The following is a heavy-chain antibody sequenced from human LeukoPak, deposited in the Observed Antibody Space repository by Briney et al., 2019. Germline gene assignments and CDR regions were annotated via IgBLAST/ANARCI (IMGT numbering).Heavy chain of an antibody. J-gene: IGHJ4*02. CDR1: GFTFDDYA. Sequence: QTGGSLRLSCAASGFTFDDYAMHWVRQAPGKGLEWVSGISWNSGSIGYADSVKGRFTISRDNAKNSLYLQMNSLRAEDTALYYCAKGKGITIFGVYPAYYVDYWGQRTLVTVSS. V-gene: IGHV3-9*01. CDR3: AKGKGITIFGVYPAYYVDY. D-gene: IGHD3-3*01. CDR2: ISWNSGSI.